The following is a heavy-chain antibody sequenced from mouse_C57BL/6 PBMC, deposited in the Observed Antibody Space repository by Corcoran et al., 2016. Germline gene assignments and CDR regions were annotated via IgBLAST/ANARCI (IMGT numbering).Heavy chain of an antibody. V-gene: IGHV9-3*01. CDR1: GYTFTTYG. D-gene: IGHD1-1*01. CDR2: INTYSGVP. J-gene: IGHJ4*01. CDR3: ARRDYGSSIYAMDY. Sequence: QIQLGQSGPELKKPGETVKISCKASGYTFTTYGMSWVKQAPGKGLKWMGWINTYSGVPTYADDFKGRFAFSLETSASTAYLQINNLKNEDTATYFCARRDYGSSIYAMDYWGQGTSVTVSS.